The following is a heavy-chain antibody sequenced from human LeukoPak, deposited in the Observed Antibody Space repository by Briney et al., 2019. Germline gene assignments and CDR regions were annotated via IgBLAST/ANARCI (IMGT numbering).Heavy chain of an antibody. J-gene: IGHJ5*02. D-gene: IGHD6-19*01. CDR1: GYIFTDYY. V-gene: IGHV1-46*01. Sequence: GASVKVSCKTSGYIFTDYYIHWVRQAPGQGLEWMGILNSSGGSTTYAQKFQGRITMTRDASTSTAYMELSSLRSEDTAVYYCARDSRTYSSGASWGQGTLVTVSS. CDR3: ARDSRTYSSGAS. CDR2: LNSSGGST.